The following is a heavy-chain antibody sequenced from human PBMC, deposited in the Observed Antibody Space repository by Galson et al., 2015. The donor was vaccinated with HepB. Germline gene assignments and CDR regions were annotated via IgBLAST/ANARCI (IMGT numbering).Heavy chain of an antibody. CDR2: ISYDGSNK. J-gene: IGHJ4*02. V-gene: IGHV3-30*18. D-gene: IGHD3-10*01. CDR1: GFTFSSYG. CDR3: AKDIGSAVTPAYYFDY. Sequence: SLRLSCAASGFTFSSYGMHWVRQAPGMGLEWVAVISYDGSNKYYADSVKGRFTISRDNSKNTLYLQMNSLRAEDTAVYYCAKDIGSAVTPAYYFDYWGQGTLVTVSS.